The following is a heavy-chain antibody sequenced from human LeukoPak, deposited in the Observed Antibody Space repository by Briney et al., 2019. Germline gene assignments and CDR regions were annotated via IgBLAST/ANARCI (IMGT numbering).Heavy chain of an antibody. CDR3: ARSPGGGFDI. Sequence: SETLSLTCTVSGVSITNFYGGWIRQSPGKGLELIGYIYYSGTTNYSPSLKSRVSISVDTSKKQFSLKLSSVTAAGTAVYYCARSPGGGFDIWGQGTMVTVSS. CDR2: IYYSGTT. CDR1: GVSITNFY. J-gene: IGHJ3*02. D-gene: IGHD2-15*01. V-gene: IGHV4-59*01.